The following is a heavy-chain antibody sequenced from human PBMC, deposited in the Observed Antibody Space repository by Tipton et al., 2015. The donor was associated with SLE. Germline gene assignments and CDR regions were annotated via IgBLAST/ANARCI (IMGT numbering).Heavy chain of an antibody. J-gene: IGHJ4*02. CDR2: FHYSGTT. CDR1: GVSLSSHS. CDR3: ARTVYSISDVNYFDH. Sequence: LRLSCTVSGVSLSSHSWSWIRQSPGKGLEWIGYFHYSGTTNYNPSLRGRVTVSVDTSKNQFSLHLSSVTAADTALYYCARTVYSISDVNYFDHWGRGTLVNVSS. V-gene: IGHV4-59*08. D-gene: IGHD2-21*01.